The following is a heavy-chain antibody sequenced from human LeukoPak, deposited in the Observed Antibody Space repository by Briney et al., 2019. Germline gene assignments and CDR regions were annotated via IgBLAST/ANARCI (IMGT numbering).Heavy chain of an antibody. CDR1: GFTFDDYA. Sequence: GGSLRLSCAATGFTFDDYAMHWVRQAPGKGLEWVSGISWISGSIGYADSVKGRFTISRDNAKNSLYLQMTSLRAKDTALYYCAKVAVARTDYYYYMDVWGKGTTVTVSS. D-gene: IGHD6-19*01. V-gene: IGHV3-9*01. CDR3: AKVAVARTDYYYYMDV. CDR2: ISWISGSI. J-gene: IGHJ6*03.